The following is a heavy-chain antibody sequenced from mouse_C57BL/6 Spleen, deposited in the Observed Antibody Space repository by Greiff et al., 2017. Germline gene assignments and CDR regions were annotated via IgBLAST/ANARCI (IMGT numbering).Heavy chain of an antibody. Sequence: EVQRVESGGGLVKPGGSLKLSCAASGFTFSSYAMSWVRQTPEKRLEWVATISDGGSYTYYPDNVKGRFTISRDNAKNNLYLQMSHLKSEDTAMYYCASGGTTVVAPYYFDYWGQGTTLTVSS. V-gene: IGHV5-4*01. CDR1: GFTFSSYA. CDR2: ISDGGSYT. J-gene: IGHJ2*01. D-gene: IGHD1-1*01. CDR3: ASGGTTVVAPYYFDY.